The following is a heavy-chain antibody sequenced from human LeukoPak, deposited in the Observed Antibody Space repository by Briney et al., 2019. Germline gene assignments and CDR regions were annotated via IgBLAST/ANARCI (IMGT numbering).Heavy chain of an antibody. V-gene: IGHV3-15*01. CDR2: IKSKTDGGTT. J-gene: IGHJ6*02. Sequence: GGSLRLSCAASGFIFTNYFMSWVRQAPGKGLEWVGRIKSKTDGGTTDYAAPVKGRFTISRDDSKNTLYLQMNSLKTEDTAVYYCTTAFGYCSSTSCGHYYGMDVWGQGTTVTVSS. CDR3: TTAFGYCSSTSCGHYYGMDV. CDR1: GFIFTNYF. D-gene: IGHD2-2*01.